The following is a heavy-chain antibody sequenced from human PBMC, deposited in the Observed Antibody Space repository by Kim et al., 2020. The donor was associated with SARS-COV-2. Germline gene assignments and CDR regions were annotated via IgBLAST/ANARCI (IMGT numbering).Heavy chain of an antibody. D-gene: IGHD6-13*01. Sequence: ASVKVSCKASGYTFTGYYMHWVRQAPGQGLEWMGWINPNSGGTNYAQKFQGRVTMTRDTSISTAYMELSRLRSDDTAVYYCARDDGDSSSWYSSYYYGMDVWGQGTTVTVSS. J-gene: IGHJ6*02. CDR1: GYTFTGYY. V-gene: IGHV1-2*02. CDR3: ARDDGDSSSWYSSYYYGMDV. CDR2: INPNSGGT.